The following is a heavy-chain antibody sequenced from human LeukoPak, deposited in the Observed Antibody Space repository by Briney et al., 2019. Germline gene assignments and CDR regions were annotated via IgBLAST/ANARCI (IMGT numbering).Heavy chain of an antibody. CDR3: ARGDFQSLYESNWFDP. V-gene: IGHV4-61*08. J-gene: IGHJ5*02. CDR1: GGSISSGGYY. D-gene: IGHD2-2*02. CDR2: IYYSGST. Sequence: TSETLSLTCTVSGGSISSGGYYWSWIRQPPGKGLEWIGYIYYSGSTNYNPSLKSRVTISVDTSKNQFSLKLSSVTAADTAVYYCARGDFQSLYESNWFDPWGQGTLVTVSS.